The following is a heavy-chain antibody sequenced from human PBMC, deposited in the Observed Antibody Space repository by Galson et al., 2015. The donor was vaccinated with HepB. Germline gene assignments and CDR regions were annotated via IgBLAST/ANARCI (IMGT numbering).Heavy chain of an antibody. J-gene: IGHJ4*02. V-gene: IGHV2-5*02. CDR1: GFSLNPRGVG. CDR3: AHMDLGLTSFAY. D-gene: IGHD3/OR15-3a*01. CDR2: IFWDDDQ. Sequence: PALVKPTQTLTLTCTFSGFSLNPRGVGVGWIRQPPGKALEWLALIFWDDDQRYTPLLKSRLSVTKDTSKNQVVLKLTSVDPVDTATYYCAHMDLGLTSFAYWGQGTLVTVSS.